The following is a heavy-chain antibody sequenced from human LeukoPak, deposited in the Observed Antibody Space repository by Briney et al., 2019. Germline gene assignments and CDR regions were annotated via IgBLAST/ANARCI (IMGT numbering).Heavy chain of an antibody. CDR3: ARCGAAAGITGYYYYYYMDV. J-gene: IGHJ6*03. V-gene: IGHV3-30*03. CDR2: ISYDGSNK. CDR1: GFTFSNYG. Sequence: PGGTLRLSCAASGFTFSNYGMTWVRQAPGKGLEWVAVISYDGSNKYYADSVKGRFTISRDNSKNTLYLQMNSLRAEDTAVYYCARCGAAAGITGYYYYYYMDVWGKGTTVTVSS. D-gene: IGHD6-13*01.